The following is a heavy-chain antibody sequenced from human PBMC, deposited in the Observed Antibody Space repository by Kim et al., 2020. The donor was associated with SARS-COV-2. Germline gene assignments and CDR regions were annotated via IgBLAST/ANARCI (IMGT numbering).Heavy chain of an antibody. D-gene: IGHD1-26*01. V-gene: IGHV3-30*18. CDR2: ISYDGSNK. CDR1: GFTFSSYG. CDR3: AKAFGGSYFCYDY. J-gene: IGHJ4*02. Sequence: GGSLRLSCAASGFTFSSYGMHWVRQAPGKGLEWVAVISYDGSNKYYADSVKGRFTISRDNSKNTLYLQMNSLRIEDTAVYYCAKAFGGSYFCYDYWGQGTLVTVSS.